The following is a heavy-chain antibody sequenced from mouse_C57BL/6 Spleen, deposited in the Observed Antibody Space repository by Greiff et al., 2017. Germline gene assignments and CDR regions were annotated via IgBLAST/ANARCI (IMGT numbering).Heavy chain of an antibody. V-gene: IGHV5-4*03. J-gene: IGHJ3*01. Sequence: EVMLVESGGGLVKPGGSLKLSCAASGFTFSSYAMSWVRQTPGKRLEWVATISDGGSYTYYHDNVKGRFTLSRDNAKNNLYLQMSQLKSEDTAMYYGARCYDYDVLFEYWGQGTLVTVSA. CDR3: ARCYDYDVLFEY. CDR2: ISDGGSYT. CDR1: GFTFSSYA. D-gene: IGHD2-4*01.